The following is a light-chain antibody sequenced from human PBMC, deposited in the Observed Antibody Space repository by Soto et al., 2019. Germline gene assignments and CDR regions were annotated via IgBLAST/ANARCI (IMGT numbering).Light chain of an antibody. CDR3: ASYTTSSTYV. CDR2: DVS. J-gene: IGLJ1*01. Sequence: QSVLTQPASVSGSPGQSIAISCTGTSSDVGGYSYVSGYQQQPGKAPKLVISDVSNRPSGVSDRFSGSKSGNTASLTISGLQTEDEADYYCASYTTSSTYVFGTGTKVTVL. CDR1: SSDVGGYSY. V-gene: IGLV2-14*01.